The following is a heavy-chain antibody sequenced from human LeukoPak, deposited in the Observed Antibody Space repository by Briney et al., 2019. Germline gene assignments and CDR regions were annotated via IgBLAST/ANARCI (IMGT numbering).Heavy chain of an antibody. J-gene: IGHJ5*02. CDR2: ISSSSSYI. CDR3: ARGGTMVRGVGLDP. Sequence: GGSLRLSCAASGFTFSSYSMNWVRQAPGKGLEWVSSISSSSSYIYYADSVKGRFTISRDNAKNSLYLQMDSLRAEDTAVYYCARGGTMVRGVGLDPWGQGTLVTVSS. CDR1: GFTFSSYS. D-gene: IGHD3-10*01. V-gene: IGHV3-21*01.